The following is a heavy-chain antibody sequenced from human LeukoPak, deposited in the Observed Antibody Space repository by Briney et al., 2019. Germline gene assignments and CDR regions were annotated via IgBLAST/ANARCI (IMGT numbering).Heavy chain of an antibody. D-gene: IGHD3-22*01. CDR1: GFTFSSYA. Sequence: GGSLRLSCAASGFTFSSYAMSWVRQAPGKGLEWVSAISGSGGSTYYADSVKGRFTISRDNSKNTLYLQMNSLRAEDTAVYCCAKDIRYDSSGPAFDIWGQGTMVTVSS. V-gene: IGHV3-23*01. CDR2: ISGSGGST. CDR3: AKDIRYDSSGPAFDI. J-gene: IGHJ3*02.